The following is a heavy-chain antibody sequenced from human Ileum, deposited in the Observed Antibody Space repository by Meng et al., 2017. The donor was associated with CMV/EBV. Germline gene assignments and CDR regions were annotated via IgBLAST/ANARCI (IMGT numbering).Heavy chain of an antibody. CDR2: VHHSGIT. Sequence: QVQVQQWGAGLLKPSETLSLTCAVYGGSFSDYYWIWIRQSPGKGLEWIGEVHHSGITNYNPSLKSRVTISVDTSMNQFFLKLTSVTAADTGLYYCATNSEDYWGQGTLVTVSS. V-gene: IGHV4-34*01. J-gene: IGHJ4*02. CDR1: GGSFSDYY. D-gene: IGHD4-23*01. CDR3: ATNSEDY.